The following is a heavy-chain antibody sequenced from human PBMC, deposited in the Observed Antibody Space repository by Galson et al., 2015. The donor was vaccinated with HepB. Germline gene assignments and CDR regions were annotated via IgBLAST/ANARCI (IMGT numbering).Heavy chain of an antibody. CDR1: GFTFSSYG. CDR3: AKEGYSYSSGWYQVGYYYYYYGMDV. V-gene: IGHV3-30*18. D-gene: IGHD6-19*01. Sequence: SLRLSCAASGFTFSSYGMHWVRQAPGKGLEWVAVISYDGSNKYYADSVKGRFTISRDNSKNTLYLQMNSLRAEDTAVYYCAKEGYSYSSGWYQVGYYYYYYGMDVWGQGTTVTVSS. CDR2: ISYDGSNK. J-gene: IGHJ6*02.